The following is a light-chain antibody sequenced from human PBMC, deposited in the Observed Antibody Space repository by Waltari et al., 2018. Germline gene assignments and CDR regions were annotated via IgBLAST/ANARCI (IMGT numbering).Light chain of an antibody. Sequence: DIQMTQSPSSMSASVGDRVSITCQARQDISIYLSWYQQKPGKAPKVLIYDASNLETGVPSRFTGSRSGTDFTFTISSLQPEDIATYYCQQYKDLPRTFGQGTKVEIK. J-gene: IGKJ1*01. CDR3: QQYKDLPRT. CDR2: DAS. V-gene: IGKV1-33*01. CDR1: QDISIY.